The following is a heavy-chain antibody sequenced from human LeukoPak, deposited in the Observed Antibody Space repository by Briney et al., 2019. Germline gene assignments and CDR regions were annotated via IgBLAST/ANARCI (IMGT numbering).Heavy chain of an antibody. CDR1: GGSISSHY. Sequence: SETLSLTCTVSGGSISSHYWSWIRQPPGKGLEWIGSIYHSGSTYYNPSLKSRVTISVDTSKNQFSLKLSSVTAADTAVYYCARVYSGSGSYNFDYWGQGTLVTVSS. CDR3: ARVYSGSGSYNFDY. V-gene: IGHV4-38-2*02. D-gene: IGHD3-10*01. J-gene: IGHJ4*02. CDR2: IYHSGST.